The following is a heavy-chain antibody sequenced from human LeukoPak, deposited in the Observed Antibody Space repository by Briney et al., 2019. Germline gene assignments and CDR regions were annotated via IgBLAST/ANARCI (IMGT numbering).Heavy chain of an antibody. CDR2: VNRDGSET. J-gene: IGHJ6*02. CDR1: GFTLSNHW. CDR3: ARNNGMDV. D-gene: IGHD2-8*01. V-gene: IGHV3-7*03. Sequence: GGSLRLSCAASGFTLSNHWTTWVRQVPGRGPEWVANVNRDGSETYYLDSVKGRFTISKDNAKNSLYLQMNSLRAEDTALYHCARNNGMDVWGQGTTVIVSS.